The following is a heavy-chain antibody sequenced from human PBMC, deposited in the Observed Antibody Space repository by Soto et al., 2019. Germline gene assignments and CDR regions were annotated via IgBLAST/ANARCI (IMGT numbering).Heavy chain of an antibody. CDR3: ARGRSNALDI. J-gene: IGHJ3*02. CDR1: GFTFSSYW. V-gene: IGHV3-7*01. CDR2: IKQDGSEQ. Sequence: DVQLVESGGGLVQPGGSLRLSCAGSGFTFSSYWMSRVRQAPGKGLEWVANIKQDGSEQNYVDSVKGRFTISRDNAKNSLYLQMNSLRAEDTAVYYCARGRSNALDIWGQGTMVTVSS.